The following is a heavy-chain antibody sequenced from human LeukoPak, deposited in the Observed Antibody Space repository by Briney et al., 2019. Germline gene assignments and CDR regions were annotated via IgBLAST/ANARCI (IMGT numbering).Heavy chain of an antibody. D-gene: IGHD1-20*01. CDR1: GFTFSSYS. Sequence: AGGSLRLSCAASGFTFSSYSMNWVRQAPGKGLEWVSSISSSSSYIYYADSVKGRFTISRDNSKNTLYLQMNSLRAEDTAVYYCARDFRYNWNPGPHWYFDLWGRGTLVTVSS. CDR2: ISSSSSYI. V-gene: IGHV3-21*01. CDR3: ARDFRYNWNPGPHWYFDL. J-gene: IGHJ2*01.